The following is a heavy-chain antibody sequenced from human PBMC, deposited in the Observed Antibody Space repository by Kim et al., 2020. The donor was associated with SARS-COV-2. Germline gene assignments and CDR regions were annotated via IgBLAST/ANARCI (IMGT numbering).Heavy chain of an antibody. J-gene: IGHJ5*02. D-gene: IGHD3-10*01. CDR1: GGSISSYY. CDR3: ARKFGSGSDNWFDP. CDR2: IYYSGST. V-gene: IGHV4-59*01. Sequence: SETLSLTCTVSGGSISSYYWSWIRQPPGKGLEWIGYIYYSGSTNYNPSLKSRVTISVDTSKNQFSLKLSSVTAADTAVYYCARKFGSGSDNWFDPWGQGTLVTVSS.